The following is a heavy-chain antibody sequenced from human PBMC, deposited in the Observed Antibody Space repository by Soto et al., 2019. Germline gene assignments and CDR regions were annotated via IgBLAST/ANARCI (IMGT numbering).Heavy chain of an antibody. CDR3: AKDGGPVYCNSPGCSAKHFDY. CDR1: GFTFSSYS. CDR2: ISSSSSTI. V-gene: IGHV3-48*02. Sequence: GGSLRLSCAAAGFTFSSYSMNWVRPAPGKGLEWVSYISSSSSTIYYADSVRGRFTISRDNSKNTLYLQTSSLRQEDTAVYYCAKDGGPVYCNSPGCSAKHFDYWGQGTLVTVSS. D-gene: IGHD2-2*01. J-gene: IGHJ4*02.